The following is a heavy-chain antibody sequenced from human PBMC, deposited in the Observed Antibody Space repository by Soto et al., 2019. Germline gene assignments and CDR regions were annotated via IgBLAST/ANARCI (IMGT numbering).Heavy chain of an antibody. Sequence: PGGSMRLSCAAYGFIFSSYGMHWVRQAHGKGLEWVAGIWSDGSNTFYSDAVKGRFSISRDNSKNTVDLKMNSLRAEYTAGYYCANSIAVASGWFDPWGQGIQVTVSS. J-gene: IGHJ5*02. CDR2: IWSDGSNT. V-gene: IGHV3-33*06. D-gene: IGHD6-19*01. CDR1: GFIFSSYG. CDR3: ANSIAVASGWFDP.